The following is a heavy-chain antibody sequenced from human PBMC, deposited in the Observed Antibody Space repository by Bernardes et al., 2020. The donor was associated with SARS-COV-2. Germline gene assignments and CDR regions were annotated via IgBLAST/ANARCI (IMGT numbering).Heavy chain of an antibody. J-gene: IGHJ4*02. V-gene: IGHV4-31*03. CDR2: IYYSGST. D-gene: IGHD3-22*01. CDR3: ASVVGDYDSSGYLFDY. Sequence: SETLSLTCTVSGGSISSGGYYWSWIRQHPGKGLEWIGYIYYSGSTYYNPSLKSRVTISVDTSKNQFSLKLSSVTAADTAVYYCASVVGDYDSSGYLFDYWGQGTLVTVSS. CDR1: GGSISSGGYY.